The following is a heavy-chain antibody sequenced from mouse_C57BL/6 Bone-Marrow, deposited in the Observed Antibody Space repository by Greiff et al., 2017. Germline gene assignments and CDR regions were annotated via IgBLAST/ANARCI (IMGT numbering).Heavy chain of an antibody. CDR1: GYTFTSYW. V-gene: IGHV1-55*01. CDR2: IYPGSGST. Sequence: QVQLKQPGAELVKPGASVKMSCKASGYTFTSYWITWVKQRPGQGLEWIGDIYPGSGSTNYNEKFKSKATLTVDTSSSTAYMQLSSLTSADAAIYYCAREGVPYYFDYWGGGNTLTVSS. J-gene: IGHJ2*01. CDR3: AREGVPYYFDY.